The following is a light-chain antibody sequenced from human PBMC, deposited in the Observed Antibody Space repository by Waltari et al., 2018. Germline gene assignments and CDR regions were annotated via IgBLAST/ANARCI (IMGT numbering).Light chain of an antibody. CDR2: DAS. CDR3: QQYYNWPLT. J-gene: IGKJ3*01. CDR1: RSVTNM. V-gene: IGKV3-15*01. Sequence: EIVMTQSPATLSVSPGEGVPLSCRASRSVTNMLAWYQQKPGQAPRLLMYDASTRAAGISARFSGSESGTEFTLTINSLQSEDFAVYFCQQYYNWPLTFGPGTKVDIK.